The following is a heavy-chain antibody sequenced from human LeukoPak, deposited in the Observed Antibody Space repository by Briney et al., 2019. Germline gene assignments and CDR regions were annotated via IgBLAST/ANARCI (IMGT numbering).Heavy chain of an antibody. J-gene: IGHJ4*02. CDR2: ISAYNGNT. Sequence: SVNVSCKASGYTFTSYGISWVRQAPGRGLEWMGWISAYNGNTNYAQKLQGRVTMTTDTSTSTAYMELRSLRSDDTAVYYCARDYYYDSSGPFDYWGQGPLVPVSS. D-gene: IGHD3-22*01. V-gene: IGHV1-18*01. CDR1: GYTFTSYG. CDR3: ARDYYYDSSGPFDY.